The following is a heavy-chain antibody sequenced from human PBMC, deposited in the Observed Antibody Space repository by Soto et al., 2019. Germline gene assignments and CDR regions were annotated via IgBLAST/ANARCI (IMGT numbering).Heavy chain of an antibody. D-gene: IGHD6-6*01. CDR1: VFAFSSYG. V-gene: IGHV3-30*18. J-gene: IGHJ6*02. CDR3: AKVGIAALYYYYGMDV. Sequence: QVQLVESGGGVVQPGRSLRLSCAASVFAFSSYGMHWVRQAPGKGLEWVAVISYDGSNKYYADSVKGRFTISRDNSKNTLYLQMNSLRAEDTAVYYCAKVGIAALYYYYGMDVWSQGTTVTVSS. CDR2: ISYDGSNK.